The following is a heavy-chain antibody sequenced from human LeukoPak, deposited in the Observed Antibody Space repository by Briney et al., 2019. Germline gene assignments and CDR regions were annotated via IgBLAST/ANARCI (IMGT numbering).Heavy chain of an antibody. D-gene: IGHD6-13*01. Sequence: GGSLRLSCAGSGFTFNMYALHWVRQAPGKGLEWVSAISGSGGSTYYADSVKGRFTISRDNSKNTLYLQMNSLRAEDTAVYYCAKDPAADLYYFDYWGQGTLVTVSS. V-gene: IGHV3-23*01. CDR1: GFTFNMYA. CDR3: AKDPAADLYYFDY. CDR2: ISGSGGST. J-gene: IGHJ4*02.